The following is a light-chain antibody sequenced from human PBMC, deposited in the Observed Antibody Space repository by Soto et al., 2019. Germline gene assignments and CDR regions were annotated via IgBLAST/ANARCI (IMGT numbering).Light chain of an antibody. Sequence: EVVMGQSAATLSVTLGESATLSCRASQTVTTKLAWYQQKPGQSPRLLIHGASTRASGIPDRFSGSGSGTEFTLTVSSLQSEDFAVYYCQQYNDWPRVTFGQGTRLEIK. CDR2: GAS. V-gene: IGKV3-15*01. CDR3: QQYNDWPRVT. CDR1: QTVTTK. J-gene: IGKJ5*01.